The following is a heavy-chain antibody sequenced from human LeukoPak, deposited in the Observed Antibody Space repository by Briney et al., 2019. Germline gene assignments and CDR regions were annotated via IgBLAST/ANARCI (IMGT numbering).Heavy chain of an antibody. CDR2: IYTSGST. CDR3: ARERWELGHDAFDI. D-gene: IGHD1-26*01. Sequence: SETLSLTCTVSGGSISSYYWSWIRQPAGKGLEWIGRIYTSGSTNYNPSLKSRVTMSVDTSKNQFSLKLSSVTAADTAVYYCARERWELGHDAFDIWGQGTMVTVSS. V-gene: IGHV4-4*07. CDR1: GGSISSYY. J-gene: IGHJ3*02.